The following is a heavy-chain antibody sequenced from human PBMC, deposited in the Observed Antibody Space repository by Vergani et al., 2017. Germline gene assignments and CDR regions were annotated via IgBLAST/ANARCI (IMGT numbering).Heavy chain of an antibody. V-gene: IGHV5-51*01. CDR3: AGHSTVTSYCYYYMDV. D-gene: IGHD4-11*01. CDR2: IYPGDSDT. J-gene: IGHJ6*03. CDR1: GYSFTSYW. Sequence: EVQLVQSGAEVKKPGESLKISCKGSGYSFTSYWIGWVRQMPGKGLEWMGIIYPGDSDTRYNPSFQGQVTISADKSISTADRQWSSLKASDTVMYYCAGHSTVTSYCYYYMDVWGKGTTGTGSS.